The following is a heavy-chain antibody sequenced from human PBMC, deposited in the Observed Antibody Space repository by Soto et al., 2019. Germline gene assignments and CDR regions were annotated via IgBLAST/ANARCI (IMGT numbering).Heavy chain of an antibody. D-gene: IGHD5-18*01. Sequence: GGSLKLSCAASGFTFSSYEMTWARQAPGKGMEWVSYISSSGSTIYYADSVKGRFTISRDNAKNSLYLQMNSLRAEDTAVYYCARDRIQLRSYGMAVWGQGTTVSVSS. CDR1: GFTFSSYE. V-gene: IGHV3-48*03. CDR3: ARDRIQLRSYGMAV. J-gene: IGHJ6*02. CDR2: ISSSGSTI.